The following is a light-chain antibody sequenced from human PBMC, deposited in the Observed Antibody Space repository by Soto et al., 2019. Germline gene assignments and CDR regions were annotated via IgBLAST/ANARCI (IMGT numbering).Light chain of an antibody. CDR1: ESVSSA. Sequence: EIVMTQCPSTLSVSPGERATLSCVASESVSSALAWYQQKPGQAPKVLIYDATNRATGIAARFSGSGSGTDFTLTISSLEAEDSAVYYCQQRGSWPATFGPGTKVDIK. CDR3: QQRGSWPAT. J-gene: IGKJ3*01. V-gene: IGKV3-11*01. CDR2: DAT.